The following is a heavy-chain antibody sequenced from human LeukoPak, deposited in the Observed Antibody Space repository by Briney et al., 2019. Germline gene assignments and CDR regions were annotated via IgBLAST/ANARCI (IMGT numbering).Heavy chain of an antibody. Sequence: SGPTLVNPTQTLTLTCTFSGFSLTTSGVGVGWIRQPPGKALEWLALIYWNDDKRYSPSLKSRLTITKDTSKNQVVLTMTNMDPVDTATYYCAYSVPSTQYYDYVWGSHRYDYWGQGSLATVSS. CDR1: GFSLTTSGVG. CDR3: AYSVPSTQYYDYVWGSHRYDY. CDR2: IYWNDDK. J-gene: IGHJ4*02. V-gene: IGHV2-5*01. D-gene: IGHD3-16*02.